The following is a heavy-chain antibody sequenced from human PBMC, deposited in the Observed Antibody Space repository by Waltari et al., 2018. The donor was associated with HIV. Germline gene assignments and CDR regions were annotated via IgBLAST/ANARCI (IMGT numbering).Heavy chain of an antibody. J-gene: IGHJ4*02. CDR3: STSSDYGDPPVDY. CDR2: IKSKSDGGTT. Sequence: EVQLVESGGGLVKPGGSLRLSCAAAGFTFGNAWMSWVRQAPGKGLEWVGRIKSKSDGGTTYAAPVKGRFIISRNDSKNMLYLQMKSLKTEDTAVYYCSTSSDYGDPPVDYWGQGTLVTVSS. CDR1: GFTFGNAW. D-gene: IGHD4-17*01. V-gene: IGHV3-15*01.